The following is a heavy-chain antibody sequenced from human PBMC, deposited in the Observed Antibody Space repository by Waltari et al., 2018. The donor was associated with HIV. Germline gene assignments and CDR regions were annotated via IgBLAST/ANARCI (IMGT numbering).Heavy chain of an antibody. CDR2: INHRGTS. CDR1: RATFTGYY. D-gene: IGHD3-16*01. V-gene: IGHV4-34*01. CDR3: ARGPFYYDLGGAALVRSDYSYYYGLDA. J-gene: IGHJ6*02. Sequence: QVQLQERGAGQVKPTETLSLTCALHRATFTGYYWSWIRPTPGQGLEWIGEINHRGTSNYNPSLKSRVTMSIDTSKNQFSLKLTSVTAADTAVYYCARGPFYYDLGGAALVRSDYSYYYGLDAWGQGTTVTVS.